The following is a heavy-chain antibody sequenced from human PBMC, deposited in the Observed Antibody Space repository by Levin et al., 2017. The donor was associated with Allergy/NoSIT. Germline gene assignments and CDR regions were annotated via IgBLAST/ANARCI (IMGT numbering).Heavy chain of an antibody. D-gene: IGHD5-24*01. V-gene: IGHV1-69-2*01. J-gene: IGHJ4*02. CDR2: IDPEDGEA. CDR1: GYRFTDYY. Sequence: VASVKVSCKVSGYRFTDYYMHWVKQAPGKGLEWVGLIDPEDGEARYAEKFQGRLTIIADRSTHTVYMELSSLRSDDTAMYYCATDGSRAPHWGQGTLVTVSS. CDR3: ATDGSRAPH.